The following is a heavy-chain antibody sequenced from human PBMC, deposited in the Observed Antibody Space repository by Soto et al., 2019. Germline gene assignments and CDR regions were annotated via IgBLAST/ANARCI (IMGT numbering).Heavy chain of an antibody. V-gene: IGHV4-38-2*01. D-gene: IGHD3-22*01. Sequence: SETLSLTCAVSGYSISSGYYWGWIRQPPGKGLEWIGSIYHSGSTYYNPSLKSRVTISVDTSKNQFSLKLSSVTAADTAVYYCARDYYDSSGYYGSKYNWFDPWGQGTLVTVSS. CDR2: IYHSGST. CDR1: GYSISSGYY. CDR3: ARDYYDSSGYYGSKYNWFDP. J-gene: IGHJ5*02.